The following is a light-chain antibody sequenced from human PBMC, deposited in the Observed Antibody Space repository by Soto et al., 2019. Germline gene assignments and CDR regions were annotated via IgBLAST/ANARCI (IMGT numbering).Light chain of an antibody. J-gene: IGKJ5*01. CDR3: QQYNTLPPIT. CDR2: DTS. Sequence: EIVMTHSPAPLSVSPGEGATLSCRASQGIGDTLAWYQQKPGQTPRLLIYDTSIRATGVPARFSGSRSGAEFTLTISCLQSEDFAVYYCQQYNTLPPITFCQGTRLEIK. V-gene: IGKV3-15*01. CDR1: QGIGDT.